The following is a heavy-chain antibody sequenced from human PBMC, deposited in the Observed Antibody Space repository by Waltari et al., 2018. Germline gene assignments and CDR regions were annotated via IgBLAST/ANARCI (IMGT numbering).Heavy chain of an antibody. CDR2: IVSSSTYT. Sequence: EVQLVESGGGMVKPGGSLRLSCAASGLRFNAYTMNWVRQTPGKGLEWVSSIVSSSTYTYYADSVKGRFTISRDNAANSLYLEMNALRPDDTGVYYCASHPEDFYYYMDVWGKGTTVTVSS. J-gene: IGHJ6*03. CDR3: ASHPEDFYYYMDV. V-gene: IGHV3-21*06. CDR1: GLRFNAYT.